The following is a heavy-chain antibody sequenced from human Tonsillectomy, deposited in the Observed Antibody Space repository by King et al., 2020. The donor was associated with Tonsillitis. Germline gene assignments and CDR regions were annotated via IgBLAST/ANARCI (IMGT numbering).Heavy chain of an antibody. CDR1: GGSLSSYA. V-gene: IGHV1-69*12. CDR2: IISPFGTA. CDR3: ARAHSSGYWAYNYYMDV. Sequence: VQLVQSGAEVKKPGSSVKVLCKASGGSLSSYAISWVRQAPGHGLEWMGGIISPFGTANYGQKFQGRVTITADESTSTAYMELSSLRSEDTAVYYCARAHSSGYWAYNYYMDVWGKGTTVTVSS. J-gene: IGHJ6*03. D-gene: IGHD3-22*01.